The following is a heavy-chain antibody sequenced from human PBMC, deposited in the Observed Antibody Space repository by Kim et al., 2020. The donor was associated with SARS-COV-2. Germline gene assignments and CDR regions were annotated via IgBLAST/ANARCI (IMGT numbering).Heavy chain of an antibody. CDR2: GST. D-gene: IGHD6-13*01. V-gene: IGHV4-59*09. Sequence: GSTNNNPSPKSQVTISVDTSKNQSSLKLSSVTAADTAVYYCARGQQLVDYWGQGTLVTVSS. CDR3: ARGQQLVDY. J-gene: IGHJ4*02.